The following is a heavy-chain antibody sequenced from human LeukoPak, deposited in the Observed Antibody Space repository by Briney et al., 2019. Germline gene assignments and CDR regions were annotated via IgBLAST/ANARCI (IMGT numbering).Heavy chain of an antibody. CDR1: GFTFDDYA. Sequence: PGRSLRLSCAASGFTFDDYAMHWVRQAPGKGLEWVSGISWNSGSIGYADSVKGRFTISRDNAKNSLYLQMNSLRAEDTALYYCASFDYGDFDYWGQGTLVTVSS. J-gene: IGHJ4*02. D-gene: IGHD4-17*01. CDR2: ISWNSGSI. CDR3: ASFDYGDFDY. V-gene: IGHV3-9*01.